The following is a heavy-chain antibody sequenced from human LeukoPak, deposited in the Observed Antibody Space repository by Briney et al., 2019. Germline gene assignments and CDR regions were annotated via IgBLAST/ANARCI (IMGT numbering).Heavy chain of an antibody. CDR2: ISSSSSYI. CDR3: ARVKGSPSSTFYFDY. Sequence: GGSLRLSCAASGFTFSSYAMSWVRQAPGKGLEWVSSISSSSSYIYYADSVKGRFTISRDNTKNSLYLQMNSLRAEDTAVYYCARVKGSPSSTFYFDYWGRGTLVTVSS. J-gene: IGHJ4*02. CDR1: GFTFSSYA. D-gene: IGHD6-6*01. V-gene: IGHV3-21*01.